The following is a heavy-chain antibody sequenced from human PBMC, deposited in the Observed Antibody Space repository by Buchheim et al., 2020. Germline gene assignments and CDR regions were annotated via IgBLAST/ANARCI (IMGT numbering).Heavy chain of an antibody. CDR3: ATSFGVSLYYYYYGMDV. CDR2: ISGSGGST. CDR1: GFTFSSYA. J-gene: IGHJ6*02. V-gene: IGHV3-23*01. Sequence: EVQLLESGGGLVQPGGSLRLSCAASGFTFSSYAMSWVRQAPGKGLEWVSAISGSGGSTYYADSVKGRFTISRDNSKNTLYLQMNSLRAEDTAVYYCATSFGVSLYYYYYGMDVWGQGTT. D-gene: IGHD2-8*01.